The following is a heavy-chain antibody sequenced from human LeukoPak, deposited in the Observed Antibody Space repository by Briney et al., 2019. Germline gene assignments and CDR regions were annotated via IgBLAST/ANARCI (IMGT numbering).Heavy chain of an antibody. CDR1: GITFPSLG. CDR2: FITDGSDL. CDR3: AKELRSCTGGVCYTKYFDS. Sequence: GALGLPCAALGITFPSLGMPWVRQATGQGLEWGGGFITDGSDLYYADSVKGRFTISRDNSKDTLYLQMDSLRAEDTAVFYCAKELRSCTGGVCYTKYFDSWGQGTLVTVSS. J-gene: IGHJ4*02. D-gene: IGHD2-8*02. V-gene: IGHV3-30*18.